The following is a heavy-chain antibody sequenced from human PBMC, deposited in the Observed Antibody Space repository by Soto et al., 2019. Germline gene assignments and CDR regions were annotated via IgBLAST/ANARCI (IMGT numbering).Heavy chain of an antibody. CDR2: ISNDGSNT. CDR3: ARVPDCSSSGCYSYFDI. J-gene: IGHJ4*02. CDR1: GLTLSDYY. Sequence: EVQLVESGGGLVQPGGSLRLSCAASGLTLSDYYMHWARQAPGKGLVWVSRISNDGSNTDYADSVKGRFTISRDNAKNTMHLQMNSLRAEDTAVYYCARVPDCSSSGCYSYFDIWGQGTLVTVSS. D-gene: IGHD2-2*01. V-gene: IGHV3-74*01.